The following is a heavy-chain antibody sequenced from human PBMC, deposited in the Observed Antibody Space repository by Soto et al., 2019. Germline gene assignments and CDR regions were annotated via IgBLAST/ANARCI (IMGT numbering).Heavy chain of an antibody. CDR3: TRTFISSQDVFDL. J-gene: IGHJ4*02. CDR2: IHPNGGGT. Sequence: ASVKVSCKASGYSFTNYYMHWVRQAPGQGLEYMGVIHPNGGGTSYAQKFQGRVTMTSDTSTSIVYMELSSLRSDDTAVYYCTRTFISSQDVFDLRGQGSPVTVSS. D-gene: IGHD6-13*01. V-gene: IGHV1-46*03. CDR1: GYSFTNYY.